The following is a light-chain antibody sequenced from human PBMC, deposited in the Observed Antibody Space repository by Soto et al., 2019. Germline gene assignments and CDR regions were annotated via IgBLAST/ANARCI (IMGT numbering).Light chain of an antibody. V-gene: IGKV1-8*01. CDR2: AAS. Sequence: AIRMTQSPSSFSASTGGRVTITCRASQGISSYLAWYQQKPGKAPKLLIYAASTLQSGVPSRFSGSGSGTDFTLTISCLQSEDFATYYCQQYYSYPLTCGGGTKGDIK. J-gene: IGKJ4*01. CDR3: QQYYSYPLT. CDR1: QGISSY.